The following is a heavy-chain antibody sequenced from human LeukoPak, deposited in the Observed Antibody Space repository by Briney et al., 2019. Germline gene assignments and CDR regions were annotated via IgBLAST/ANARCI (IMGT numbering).Heavy chain of an antibody. J-gene: IGHJ4*02. Sequence: SETLSLTCTVSGYSISSGYYWGWIRQPPGKGLEWIGSIYHSGSTYYNPSLKSRVTISVDTSKNQFSLKLSSVTAADTAVYYCARVNSMNGAGDYWGQGTLVTVSS. V-gene: IGHV4-38-2*02. CDR2: IYHSGST. CDR3: ARVNSMNGAGDY. D-gene: IGHD3-3*02. CDR1: GYSISSGYY.